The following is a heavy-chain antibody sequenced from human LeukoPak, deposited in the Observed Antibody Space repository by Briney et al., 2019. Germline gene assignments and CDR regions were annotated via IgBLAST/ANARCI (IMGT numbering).Heavy chain of an antibody. D-gene: IGHD3-16*01. J-gene: IGHJ6*02. Sequence: SETLSLTCTVSGGSISSSSYYWGWIRQPPGKGLEWIGSIYYSGDTYYNPSLKSRVTISVDTSKNQFSLKLSSVTAADTAVYYCARDWAIYGMDVWGQGTTVTVSS. V-gene: IGHV4-39*07. CDR3: ARDWAIYGMDV. CDR1: GGSISSSSYY. CDR2: IYYSGDT.